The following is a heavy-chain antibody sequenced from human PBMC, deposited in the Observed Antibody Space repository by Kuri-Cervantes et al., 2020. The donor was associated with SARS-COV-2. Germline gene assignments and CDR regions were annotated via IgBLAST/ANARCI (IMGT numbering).Heavy chain of an antibody. CDR2: IYHSGST. CDR3: ARDGGLHEGYSYGYIDY. CDR1: GYSISSGYY. Sequence: GSLRLSCTVSGYSISSGYYWGWIRQPPGKGLEWIGSIYHSGSTYYNPSLKSRVTISVDTSKNQFSLKLSSVTAADTAVYYCARDGGLHEGYSYGYIDYWGQETLVTVSS. J-gene: IGHJ4*02. V-gene: IGHV4-38-2*02. D-gene: IGHD5-18*01.